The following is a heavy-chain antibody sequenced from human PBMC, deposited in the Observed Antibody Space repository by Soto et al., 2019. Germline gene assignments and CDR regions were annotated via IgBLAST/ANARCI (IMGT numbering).Heavy chain of an antibody. D-gene: IGHD6-13*01. V-gene: IGHV3-33*01. CDR2: IWYDGSNK. CDR1: GFTFSSYG. CDR3: ARWGIAAGDY. Sequence: QVQLVESGGGVVQPGRSLRLSCAASGFTFSSYGMHWVRQAPDKGLEWVAVIWYDGSNKYYADSVKGRFTISRDNSKKTLYLQMNSLRAEDTAVYYCARWGIAAGDYWGQGTLVTVSS. J-gene: IGHJ4*02.